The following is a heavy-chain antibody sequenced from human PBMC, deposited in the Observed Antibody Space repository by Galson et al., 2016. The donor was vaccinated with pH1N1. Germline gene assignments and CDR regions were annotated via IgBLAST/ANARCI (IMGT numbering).Heavy chain of an antibody. CDR2: MNPNNDNT. Sequence: SVKVSCKASGYTFTDYDINWVRQGTGQGLEWMGWMNPNNDNTGYAQKFQGRVTMTRNTSISTDYMELRSLRSEDTAVYYCARGGYCSGGSCYDVFDDWGQGTLVTVS. CDR1: GYTFTDYD. V-gene: IGHV1-8*01. J-gene: IGHJ4*02. CDR3: ARGGYCSGGSCYDVFDD. D-gene: IGHD2-15*01.